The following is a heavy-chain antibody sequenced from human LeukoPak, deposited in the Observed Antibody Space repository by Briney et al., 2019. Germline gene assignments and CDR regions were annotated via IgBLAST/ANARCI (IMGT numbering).Heavy chain of an antibody. CDR2: INPNSGGT. V-gene: IGHV1-2*02. D-gene: IGHD3-22*01. CDR3: AREYYYDSSGYSHNWYFDL. Sequence: ASVTVSCKASGYTFTGYYMHWVRQAPGQGLEWMGWINPNSGGTNYAQKFQGRVTMTRDTSISTAYMELSRLRSDDTAVYYCAREYYYDSSGYSHNWYFDLWGRGTLVTVSS. CDR1: GYTFTGYY. J-gene: IGHJ2*01.